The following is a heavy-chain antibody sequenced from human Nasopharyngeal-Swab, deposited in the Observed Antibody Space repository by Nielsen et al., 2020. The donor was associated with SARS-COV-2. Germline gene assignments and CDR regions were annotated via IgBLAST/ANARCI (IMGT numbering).Heavy chain of an antibody. CDR3: VRDGYTTGRNDAFDI. V-gene: IGHV3-48*01. J-gene: IGHJ3*02. Sequence: GGSLRLSCVASGFTFRSRSMNWVRQATGKGLEWVSYINGDSSAKYYVDSVKGRFTISRDNAKNSLYLQMNSLRVEDTAVYYCVRDGYTTGRNDAFDIWGQGTMVTVSS. D-gene: IGHD1-1*01. CDR2: INGDSSAK. CDR1: GFTFRSRS.